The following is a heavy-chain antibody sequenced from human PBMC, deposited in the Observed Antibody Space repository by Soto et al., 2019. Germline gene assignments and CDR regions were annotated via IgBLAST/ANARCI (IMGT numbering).Heavy chain of an antibody. CDR1: GGSFSGYS. J-gene: IGHJ2*01. Sequence: QVQLQQWGAGLLKPSETLSLTCAVYGGSFSGYSWSWIRQPPGKGLEWIGEINHSGSTNYNPSLKSRVTISVDMSKNQFSLRVSSVTAADTAVYYCARGQRLWGRGTLVTVSS. CDR2: INHSGST. CDR3: ARGQRL. D-gene: IGHD2-2*01. V-gene: IGHV4-34*01.